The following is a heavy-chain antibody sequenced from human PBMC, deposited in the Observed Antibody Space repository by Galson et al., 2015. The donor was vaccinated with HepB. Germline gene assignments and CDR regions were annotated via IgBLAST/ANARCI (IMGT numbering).Heavy chain of an antibody. CDR2: INPRGGRT. CDR3: AREPPRSSGWSSFDY. D-gene: IGHD6-13*01. V-gene: IGHV1-46*01. CDR1: GYTFIRYY. Sequence: SVKVSCKAPGYTFIRYYVHWVRQAPGQGLEWMGVINPRGGRTSYAQKFQGRVTMTWDTSTGTVDMELSSRISDDTAVYYCAREPPRSSGWSSFDYLGQGTLVTVSS. J-gene: IGHJ4*02.